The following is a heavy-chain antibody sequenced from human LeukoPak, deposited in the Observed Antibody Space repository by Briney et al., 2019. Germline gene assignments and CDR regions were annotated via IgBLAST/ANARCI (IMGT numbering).Heavy chain of an antibody. J-gene: IGHJ4*02. D-gene: IGHD2-21*02. CDR1: GLTFSTYE. CDR2: ISSSGSTI. Sequence: GGSLRLSCAASGLTFSTYEMSWVRQAPGKGLEWVAYISSSGSTIFYSDSVKGRFTISRDNAKNSLHLQMNSLRAEDTAVYYCARDAYDTYCGGDCSSSWGQGTLVTVSS. V-gene: IGHV3-48*03. CDR3: ARDAYDTYCGGDCSSS.